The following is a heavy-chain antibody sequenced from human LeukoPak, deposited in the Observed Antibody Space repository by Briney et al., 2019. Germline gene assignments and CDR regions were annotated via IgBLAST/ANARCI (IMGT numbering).Heavy chain of an antibody. D-gene: IGHD3-22*01. CDR2: ISGSGGST. J-gene: IGHJ5*02. Sequence: GGSLRLSCAASGFTFSSYAMSWVRQAPGKGLEWVSAISGSGGSTYYADSVKGRFTISRDNSKNTLYLQMNSLRAEVTAVYYCAKDNYESSGYSINWFDPWGQGTLVTVSS. CDR3: AKDNYESSGYSINWFDP. CDR1: GFTFSSYA. V-gene: IGHV3-23*01.